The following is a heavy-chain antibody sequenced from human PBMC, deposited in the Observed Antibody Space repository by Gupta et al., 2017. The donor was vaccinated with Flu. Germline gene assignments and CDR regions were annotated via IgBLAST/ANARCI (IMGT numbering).Heavy chain of an antibody. Sequence: WVRQAPGQGLEWMGWINPKTGSPAYAQGFTGRFVFSLDTSVSTAYLQINSLKAEDTAVYFCARDFSTASFDSWGQGTLVTVSS. D-gene: IGHD4-17*01. CDR2: INPKTGSP. J-gene: IGHJ4*02. V-gene: IGHV7-4-1*02. CDR3: ARDFSTASFDS.